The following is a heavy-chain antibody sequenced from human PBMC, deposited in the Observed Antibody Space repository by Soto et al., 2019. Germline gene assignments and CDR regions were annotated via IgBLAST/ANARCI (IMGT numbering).Heavy chain of an antibody. D-gene: IGHD4-17*01. Sequence: SETLSLTCTVSGGSISSSSYYWGWIRQPPGKGLEWIGSIYYSGSTYYNPSLKSRVTISVDTSKNQFSLKLSSVTAADTAVYYCARVYGDYSNWFDPGGQGTLVTVSS. J-gene: IGHJ5*02. CDR1: GGSISSSSYY. CDR2: IYYSGST. CDR3: ARVYGDYSNWFDP. V-gene: IGHV4-39*01.